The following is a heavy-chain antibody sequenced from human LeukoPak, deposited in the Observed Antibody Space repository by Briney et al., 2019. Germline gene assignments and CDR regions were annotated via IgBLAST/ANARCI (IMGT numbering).Heavy chain of an antibody. CDR3: ARNLVTVNAFDI. V-gene: IGHV1-46*01. J-gene: IGHJ3*02. CDR2: INPSGGST. Sequence: ASVKVSCKASGYTFTSYYMHWVRQAPGQGLEWMGIINPSGGSTTYAQNFQGRVTMTRDTSTSTVYMELSSLRSEDTAVYYCARNLVTVNAFDIWGQGTMVTVSS. D-gene: IGHD2-21*02. CDR1: GYTFTSYY.